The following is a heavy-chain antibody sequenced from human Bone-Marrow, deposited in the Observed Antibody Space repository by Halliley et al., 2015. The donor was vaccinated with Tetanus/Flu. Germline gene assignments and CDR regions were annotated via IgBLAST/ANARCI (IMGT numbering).Heavy chain of an antibody. V-gene: IGHV4-34*01. CDR2: INHSGST. J-gene: IGHJ5*02. CDR1: GGSFSDHY. Sequence: GLVKPSETLSVTCAVYGGSFSDHYWSWIRQSPGKGLEWIGEINHSGSTNYNPSLKSRVTISADTSKNQFSLKLISVTAADTAVYFCARDASGYYWFDPWGQGTLVTVSS. CDR3: ARDASGYYWFDP. D-gene: IGHD3-22*01.